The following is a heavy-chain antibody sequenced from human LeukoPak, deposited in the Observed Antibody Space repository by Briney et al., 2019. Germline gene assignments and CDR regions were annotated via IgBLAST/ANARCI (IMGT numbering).Heavy chain of an antibody. J-gene: IGHJ4*02. D-gene: IGHD6-6*01. CDR2: IIPILGIA. CDR1: GGTFSSYA. CDR3: ARVGPLIAAPNPLPLDY. Sequence: SVKVSCKASGGTFSSYAISWVRQAPGQGLEWMGRIIPILGIANYAQKFQGRVTITADKSTSTAYMELSSLRSEDTAVYYCARVGPLIAAPNPLPLDYWGQGTLVTVSS. V-gene: IGHV1-69*04.